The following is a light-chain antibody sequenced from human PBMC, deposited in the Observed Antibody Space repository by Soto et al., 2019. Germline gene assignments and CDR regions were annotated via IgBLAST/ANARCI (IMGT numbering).Light chain of an antibody. CDR3: SSYTSSSTVV. J-gene: IGLJ2*01. CDR1: SSDVGGYNY. Sequence: QSALTQPASVSGSPGQSITISCTGTSSDVGGYNYVSWYQQHPGKAPKLMIYEVSNLPSGVSNRFSGSKSGNTASLTISGLQAEDEADYYCSSYTSSSTVVFGGGTKVTVL. V-gene: IGLV2-14*01. CDR2: EVS.